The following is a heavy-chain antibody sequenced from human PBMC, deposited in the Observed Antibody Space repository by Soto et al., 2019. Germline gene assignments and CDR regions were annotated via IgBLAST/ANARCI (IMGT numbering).Heavy chain of an antibody. Sequence: GGSLRLSCAASGFTFSSYGMHWVRQAPGKGLEWVAVIWYDGSNKYYADSVKGRFTISRDNSKNTLYLQMNSLRAEDTAVYYCARDASYCISTSCYYYYYYGMDVWGQGTTVTVSS. D-gene: IGHD2-2*01. CDR1: GFTFSSYG. CDR2: IWYDGSNK. V-gene: IGHV3-33*01. CDR3: ARDASYCISTSCYYYYYYGMDV. J-gene: IGHJ6*02.